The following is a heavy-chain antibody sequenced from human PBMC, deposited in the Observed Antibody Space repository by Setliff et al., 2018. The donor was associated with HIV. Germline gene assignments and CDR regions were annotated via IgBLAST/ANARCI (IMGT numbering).Heavy chain of an antibody. CDR1: GGSINTYY. CDR2: FHATGVT. Sequence: SETLSLTCTVSGGSINTYYWSWIRQAAGEGLEWVGRFHATGVTNYSPSLKSRVSMSIDKSKSQFSLKLTSMTAADTAVYYCARGSYGGYFIYYFDYWGQGTLVTVSS. D-gene: IGHD5-12*01. V-gene: IGHV4-4*07. J-gene: IGHJ4*02. CDR3: ARGSYGGYFIYYFDY.